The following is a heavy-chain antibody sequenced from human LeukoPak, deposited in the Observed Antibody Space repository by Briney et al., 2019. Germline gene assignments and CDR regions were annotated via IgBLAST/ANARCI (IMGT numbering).Heavy chain of an antibody. CDR1: GGSISGSSYY. J-gene: IGHJ5*02. V-gene: IGHV4-39*07. CDR3: ARGGDSSSWDWFDP. CDR2: IYYSGST. D-gene: IGHD6-6*01. Sequence: SETLSLTCTVPGGSISGSSYYWGWIRQPPGKGLEWIGSIYYSGSTYYNPSLKSRVTISVDTSKNQFSLKLSSVTAADTAVYYCARGGDSSSWDWFDPWGQGTLVTVSS.